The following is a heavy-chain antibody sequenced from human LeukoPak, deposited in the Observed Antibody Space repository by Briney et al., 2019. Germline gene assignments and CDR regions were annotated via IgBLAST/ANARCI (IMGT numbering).Heavy chain of an antibody. CDR3: AAMGSATIKENWFDP. CDR1: GFTFSSYG. J-gene: IGHJ5*02. Sequence: HSGGSLRLSCAASGFTFSSYGMHWVRQAPGKGLEWVAVISYDGSNKYYADSVKGRFTISRDNSKNTLYPQMNSLRAEDTAVYYCAAMGSATIKENWFDPWGQGTLVTVSS. V-gene: IGHV3-30*03. CDR2: ISYDGSNK. D-gene: IGHD5-12*01.